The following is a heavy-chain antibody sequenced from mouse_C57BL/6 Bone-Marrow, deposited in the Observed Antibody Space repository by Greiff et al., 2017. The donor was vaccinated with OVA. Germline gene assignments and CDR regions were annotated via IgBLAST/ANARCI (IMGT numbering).Heavy chain of an antibody. CDR1: GFNIKDDY. CDR3: TTYTTVIEGYFDY. Sequence: EVQLQQSGAELVRPGASVKLSCTASGFNIKDDYMHWVKQRPEQGLEWIGWIDPENGDTEYASKFQGKATITADTSSNTAYLQLSILTSEDTAVYYCTTYTTVIEGYFDYWGQGTTLTVSS. V-gene: IGHV14-4*01. CDR2: IDPENGDT. D-gene: IGHD1-1*01. J-gene: IGHJ2*01.